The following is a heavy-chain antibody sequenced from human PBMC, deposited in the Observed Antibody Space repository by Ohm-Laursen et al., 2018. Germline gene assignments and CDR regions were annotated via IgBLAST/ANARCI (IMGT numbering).Heavy chain of an antibody. D-gene: IGHD4-17*01. J-gene: IGHJ4*02. CDR1: GSTFTTYV. CDR2: ISDDGTNK. Sequence: SLRLSCSASGSTFTTYVMHWVRQAPGKGLEWVAAISDDGTNKYYAGSLKGRFTVSRDNSKNTLSLQMNSLRAEDTAVYYCAKGPDYGDYYFDYWGQGTLVAVSS. V-gene: IGHV3-30*18. CDR3: AKGPDYGDYYFDY.